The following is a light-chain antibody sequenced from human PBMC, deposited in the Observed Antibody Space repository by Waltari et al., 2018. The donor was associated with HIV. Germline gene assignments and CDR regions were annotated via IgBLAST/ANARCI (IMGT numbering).Light chain of an antibody. Sequence: DIQTTQSPSTLSASVGDRVTITCRPNQSITTWFSWYQRKPGKPPKLRIYKASGLISGVPSRFRGTGSGTEFTLTINSLQPDDFATYYCQQYDSDSPTFGQGTKVEVK. CDR3: QQYDSDSPT. J-gene: IGKJ1*01. CDR1: QSITTW. CDR2: KAS. V-gene: IGKV1-5*03.